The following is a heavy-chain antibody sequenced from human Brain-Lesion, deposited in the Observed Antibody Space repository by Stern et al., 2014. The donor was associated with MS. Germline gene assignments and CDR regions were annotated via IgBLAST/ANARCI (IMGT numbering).Heavy chain of an antibody. J-gene: IGHJ4*02. Sequence: VQLVESGPGLVKPSETLSLTCTVSGGSISSSTYYWAWIRQPPGKGLEWIGNIYYSGFTYYNPSPKSRVTISVDMSKNQFSLKLSPVTAADTAIYYCARHDSVPRPSQLYSARDRGPGYFDYWGQGTLVTVSS. CDR1: GGSISSSTYY. CDR2: IYYSGFT. V-gene: IGHV4-39*01. D-gene: IGHD1-26*01. CDR3: ARHDSVPRPSQLYSARDRGPGYFDY.